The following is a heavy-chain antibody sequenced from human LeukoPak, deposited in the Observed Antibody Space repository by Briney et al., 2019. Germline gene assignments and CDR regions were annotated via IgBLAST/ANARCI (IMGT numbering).Heavy chain of an antibody. Sequence: GRSLRLSCAASGFTFSSYGLHWVRQAPGKRLEWVAVISYDGSNKYSADSVKGRFTISRDNSKNTLYLQMNSLRAEGTAVYYCASVDYGSGVDYWLQGTLVTVSS. V-gene: IGHV3-30*03. CDR1: GFTFSSYG. CDR2: ISYDGSNK. CDR3: ASVDYGSGVDY. D-gene: IGHD3-10*01. J-gene: IGHJ4*02.